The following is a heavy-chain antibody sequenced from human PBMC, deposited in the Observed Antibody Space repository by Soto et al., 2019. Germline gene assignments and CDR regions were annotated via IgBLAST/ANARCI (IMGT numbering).Heavy chain of an antibody. CDR3: ARTTVTKSRDY. J-gene: IGHJ4*02. D-gene: IGHD4-17*01. CDR2: LIDNGGST. Sequence: EVQLLXSXGXXXXPXGSLXLSCAASGFTFSAYAMSWVRQAPXXGLEYVSSLIDNGGSTYYADSVRGRFTISRDNSKNTLYLQMNSLRVEDTAVYYCARTTVTKSRDYWGQGTLVTVSS. CDR1: GFTFSAYA. V-gene: IGHV3-23*01.